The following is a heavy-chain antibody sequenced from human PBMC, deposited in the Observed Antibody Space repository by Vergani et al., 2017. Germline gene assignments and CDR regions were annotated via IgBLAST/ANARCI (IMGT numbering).Heavy chain of an antibody. V-gene: IGHV1-24*01. Sequence: QVQLVQSGAEVKKPGASVKVSCKVSGYTLTELSMHWVRQAPGKGLEWMGGFDPEDGETIYAQKFQGRVTMTEDTSTDTAYMELSSLRSEDTAVYYCATGGVGKQLVPNRYGMDVWGQGTSVTVSS. D-gene: IGHD6-13*01. CDR1: GYTLTELS. J-gene: IGHJ6*01. CDR2: FDPEDGET. CDR3: ATGGVGKQLVPNRYGMDV.